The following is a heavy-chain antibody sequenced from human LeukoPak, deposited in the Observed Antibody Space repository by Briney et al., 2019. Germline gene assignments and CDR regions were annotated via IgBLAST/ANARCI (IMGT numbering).Heavy chain of an antibody. V-gene: IGHV3-53*01. Sequence: PGGSLRLSCAASGFTVSGNYMSWVRQAPGKGLEWVSVIYSGGSTYYADSVKGRFTISRDNSKNTLYLQMNSLRAEDTAVYYCASGDLWFGELSPLYYYGMDVWGQGTTVTVSS. CDR1: GFTVSGNY. D-gene: IGHD3-10*01. CDR2: IYSGGST. CDR3: ASGDLWFGELSPLYYYGMDV. J-gene: IGHJ6*02.